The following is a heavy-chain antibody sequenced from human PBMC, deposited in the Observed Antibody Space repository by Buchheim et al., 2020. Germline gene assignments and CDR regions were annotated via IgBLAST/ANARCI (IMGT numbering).Heavy chain of an antibody. D-gene: IGHD2-2*01. CDR2: ISSSSSYT. CDR3: ARDRVIGCSSTSCPFDY. CDR1: GFTFSDYY. Sequence: QVQLVESGGGLVKPRGSLRLSCAASGFTFSDYYMSWIRQAPGQGLEWVSYISSSSSYTNYADSVQGRFTISSGNAKKSLYLQLNSLRAEDTAVYYCARDRVIGCSSTSCPFDYWGQGTL. J-gene: IGHJ4*02. V-gene: IGHV3-11*05.